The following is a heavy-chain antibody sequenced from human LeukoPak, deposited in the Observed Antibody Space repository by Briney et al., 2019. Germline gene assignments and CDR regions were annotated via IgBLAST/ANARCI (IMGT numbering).Heavy chain of an antibody. Sequence: GGSLRLSCAASGFTFSSDWMSWVRQAPGKGLEWVANIKQDGSEKYYVDSVKGRFTISRDNAKNSLYLQMNSLRAEDTAVYYCAREATGNFDYWGQGTLVTVSS. CDR3: AREATGNFDY. J-gene: IGHJ4*02. CDR1: GFTFSSDW. CDR2: IKQDGSEK. D-gene: IGHD5-24*01. V-gene: IGHV3-7*01.